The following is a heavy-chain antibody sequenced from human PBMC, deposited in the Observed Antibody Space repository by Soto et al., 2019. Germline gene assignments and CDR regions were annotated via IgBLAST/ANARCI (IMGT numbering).Heavy chain of an antibody. J-gene: IGHJ6*02. V-gene: IGHV3-23*01. CDR2: ISGSGGST. CDR1: GFTFSSYA. Sequence: EVQLLESGGGLVQPGGSLRLSCAASGFTFSSYAMSWVRQAPGKGLEWVSAISGSGGSTYYADSVKGRFTISRDNSKNTLYLQMNSLSAEDTAVYYCAKGGSTSRWPYYYCMDVWGQGTTVTVSS. D-gene: IGHD2-2*01. CDR3: AKGGSTSRWPYYYCMDV.